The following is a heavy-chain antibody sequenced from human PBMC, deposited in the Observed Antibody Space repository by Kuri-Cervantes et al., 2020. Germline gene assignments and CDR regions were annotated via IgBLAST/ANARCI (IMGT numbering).Heavy chain of an antibody. D-gene: IGHD3-10*01. CDR3: ACPAYGSWPV. CDR1: GFTFSDYY. CDR2: ISSSGSTI. V-gene: IGHV3-11*04. J-gene: IGHJ6*02. Sequence: GESLKISCAASGFTFSDYYMSWIRQAPGKGLEWVSYISSSGSTIYYADSVKGRFTISRDNAKNSLYLQMNSLRAEDTAVYYCACPAYGSWPVWGQGTTVTVSS.